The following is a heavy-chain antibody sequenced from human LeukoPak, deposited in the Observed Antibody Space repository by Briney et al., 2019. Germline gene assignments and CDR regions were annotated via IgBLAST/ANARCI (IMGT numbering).Heavy chain of an antibody. V-gene: IGHV5-51*01. CDR1: GYSFTSYW. CDR2: IYPGDSDT. D-gene: IGHD3-22*01. Sequence: GESLKISCKGSGYSFTSYWIGWVRQMPGKGLEWMGIIYPGDSDTRYSPSFQGQVTISADKSISTAYLQWSSLKASDTAMYYCATKGHYYDSSGSPYYFDYWGQGTLVTVSS. CDR3: ATKGHYYDSSGSPYYFDY. J-gene: IGHJ4*02.